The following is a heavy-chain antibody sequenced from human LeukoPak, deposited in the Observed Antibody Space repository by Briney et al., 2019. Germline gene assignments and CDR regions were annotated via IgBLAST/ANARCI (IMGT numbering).Heavy chain of an antibody. Sequence: GGSLRLSCAASGFTFSSYGMYWVRQAPGKGLEWVAFIRYDGSNKYYADSVKGRFTISRDNSKNTLYLQMNSLRAEDTAVYYCARAYCSSTSCYPPNYWGQGTLVTVSP. CDR1: GFTFSSYG. D-gene: IGHD2-2*01. V-gene: IGHV3-30*02. CDR2: IRYDGSNK. CDR3: ARAYCSSTSCYPPNY. J-gene: IGHJ4*02.